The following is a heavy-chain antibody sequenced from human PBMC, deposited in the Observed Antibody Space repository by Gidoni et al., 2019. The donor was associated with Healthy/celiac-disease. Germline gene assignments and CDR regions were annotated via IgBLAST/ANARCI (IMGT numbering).Heavy chain of an antibody. CDR2: ISGSGGST. CDR3: AKFRVRWQLGRVFDY. J-gene: IGHJ4*02. CDR1: GFTFRSYA. V-gene: IGHV3-23*01. D-gene: IGHD6-6*01. Sequence: EVQLLESGGGLVQPGGSLRLSCAASGFTFRSYAMSWVRQAPGKGLEWVSAISGSGGSTYYADSVKGRFTISRDNSKNTLYLQMNSLRAEDTAVYYCAKFRVRWQLGRVFDYWGQGTLVTVSS.